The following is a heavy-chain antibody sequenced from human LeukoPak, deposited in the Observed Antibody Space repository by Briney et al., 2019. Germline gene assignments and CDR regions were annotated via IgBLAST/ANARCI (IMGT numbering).Heavy chain of an antibody. CDR2: IYYSGST. V-gene: IGHV4-39*07. D-gene: IGHD3-22*01. CDR1: GASISTSAYY. CDR3: ARSDSYYDSSGYLDY. J-gene: IGHJ4*02. Sequence: SETLSLTSSVSGASISTSAYYWGWIRQPPGKGLEWIGSIYYSGSTYYNPSLKSRVTISVDTSKNQFSLKLSSVTAADTAVYYCARSDSYYDSSGYLDYWGQGTLVTVSS.